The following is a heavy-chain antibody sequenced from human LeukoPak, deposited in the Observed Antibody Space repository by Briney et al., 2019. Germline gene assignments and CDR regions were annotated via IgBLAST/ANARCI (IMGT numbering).Heavy chain of an antibody. CDR3: ARVLSAVAGGFDY. D-gene: IGHD6-19*01. Sequence: SETLSLTCAVSGYSISSGYYWGWIRQPPGKGLEWIGSMYHSGSTYYNPSLKSQVTISVDTSKNQFSLKLSSVTAADTAVYYCARVLSAVAGGFDYWGQGTLVTVSS. V-gene: IGHV4-38-2*01. J-gene: IGHJ4*02. CDR2: MYHSGST. CDR1: GYSISSGYY.